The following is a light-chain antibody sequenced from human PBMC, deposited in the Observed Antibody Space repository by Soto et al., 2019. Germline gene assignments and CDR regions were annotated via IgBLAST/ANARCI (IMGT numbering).Light chain of an antibody. V-gene: IGKV3-15*01. J-gene: IGKJ1*01. CDR1: QSVRSN. CDR2: GAS. Sequence: EIVMTQSPATLSVSPGERATVSCRASQSVRSNLAWYQQKPGQAPRLLIYGASTRATGIPARFSGSGSGTEFTLTISSLQSEDFAVYYCQQYNNWLRTWTFGQGTKVDI. CDR3: QQYNNWLRTWT.